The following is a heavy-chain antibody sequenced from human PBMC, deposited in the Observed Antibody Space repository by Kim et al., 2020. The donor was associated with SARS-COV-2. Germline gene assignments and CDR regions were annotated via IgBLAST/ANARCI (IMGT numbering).Heavy chain of an antibody. CDR3: AKDFTAYFYGWFDP. Sequence: GGSLRLSCAASGFTFDDYAMHWVRQAPGKGLEWVSLISGDGGSTYYADSVKGRFTISRDNSKNSLYLQMNSLRTEDTALYYCAKDFTAYFYGWFDPWGQGTLVTVSS. J-gene: IGHJ5*02. CDR1: GFTFDDYA. V-gene: IGHV3-43*02. D-gene: IGHD1-26*01. CDR2: ISGDGGST.